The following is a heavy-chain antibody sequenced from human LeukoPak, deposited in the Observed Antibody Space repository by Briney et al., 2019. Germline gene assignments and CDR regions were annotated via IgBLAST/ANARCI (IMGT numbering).Heavy chain of an antibody. Sequence: SETLSLTCTVSGGSISSYYWSWIRQPPGKGLEWIGYIYYSGSTNYNPSLKSRVTISVDTSKNQFSLKLSSVTAADTAVYYCARVTQHCPHYYFDYWGQGTLVTVSS. CDR1: GGSISSYY. D-gene: IGHD3-3*02. V-gene: IGHV4-59*12. CDR2: IYYSGST. CDR3: ARVTQHCPHYYFDY. J-gene: IGHJ4*02.